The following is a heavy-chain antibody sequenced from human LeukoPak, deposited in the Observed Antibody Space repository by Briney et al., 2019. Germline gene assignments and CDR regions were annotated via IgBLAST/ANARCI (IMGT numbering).Heavy chain of an antibody. D-gene: IGHD6-13*01. Sequence: GGSLRLSCAASGFTVSTNYVSWVRQAPGKGLEWVSVIYRHGGTAYADSVQGRFSISRDNSKNTVDLQMNSLRAEDTAVYYCARDREGRSWYFDYWGQGTLVSVSS. CDR2: IYRHGGT. CDR1: GFTVSTNY. V-gene: IGHV3-66*01. CDR3: ARDREGRSWYFDY. J-gene: IGHJ4*02.